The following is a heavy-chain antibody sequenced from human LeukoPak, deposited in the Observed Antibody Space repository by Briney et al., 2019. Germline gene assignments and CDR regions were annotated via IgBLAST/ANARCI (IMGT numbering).Heavy chain of an antibody. CDR3: ARGPLGIAAAGT. D-gene: IGHD6-13*01. V-gene: IGHV1-8*01. CDR2: MNPNSGNT. Sequence: ASVKVSCKASGYTFTSCDINWVRQATGQGLEWMGWMNPNSGNTGYAQKFQGRVTMTRNTSISTAYMELSSLRSEDTAVYYCARGPLGIAAAGTWGQGTLVTVSS. CDR1: GYTFTSCD. J-gene: IGHJ5*02.